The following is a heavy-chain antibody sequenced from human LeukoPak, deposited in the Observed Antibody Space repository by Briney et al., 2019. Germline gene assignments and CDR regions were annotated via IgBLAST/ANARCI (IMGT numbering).Heavy chain of an antibody. CDR1: GGSFSGYY. CDR3: ARELLWFGEGTYNWFDP. V-gene: IGHV4-59*01. D-gene: IGHD3-10*01. CDR2: IYYSGST. J-gene: IGHJ5*02. Sequence: SETLSLTCAVYGGSFSGYYWGWIRQPPGKGLEWIGSIYYSGSTNYNPSLKSRVTISVDTSKNQFSLKLSSVTAADTAVYYCARELLWFGEGTYNWFDPWGQGTLVTVSS.